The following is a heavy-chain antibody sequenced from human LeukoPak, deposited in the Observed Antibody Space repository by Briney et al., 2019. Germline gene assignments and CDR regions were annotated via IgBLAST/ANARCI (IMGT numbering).Heavy chain of an antibody. CDR3: ARAGIAAGRGWFDP. J-gene: IGHJ5*02. Sequence: GASVKVSCKASGYTFTGYYMHWVRQAPGQGLKWMGWINPNSGGTNYAQKFQGRVTMTRDTSISTAYMELSRLRSDDTAVYYCARAGIAAGRGWFDPWGQGTLVTVSS. CDR2: INPNSGGT. D-gene: IGHD6-13*01. V-gene: IGHV1-2*02. CDR1: GYTFTGYY.